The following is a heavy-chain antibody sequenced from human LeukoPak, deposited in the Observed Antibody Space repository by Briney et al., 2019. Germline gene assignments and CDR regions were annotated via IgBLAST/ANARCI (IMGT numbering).Heavy chain of an antibody. Sequence: ASVNVSCKASGYTFTNYNIDWVRQATGQGLEWMGWINPNSGRAGCVQKFQGRVNITRDTSISTAYMELSSLRSEDTAVYYCARDHDYYGSGAYYYYGMDVWGQGTTVTVSS. J-gene: IGHJ6*02. D-gene: IGHD3-10*01. CDR1: GYTFTNYN. CDR3: ARDHDYYGSGAYYYYGMDV. CDR2: INPNSGRA. V-gene: IGHV1-8*01.